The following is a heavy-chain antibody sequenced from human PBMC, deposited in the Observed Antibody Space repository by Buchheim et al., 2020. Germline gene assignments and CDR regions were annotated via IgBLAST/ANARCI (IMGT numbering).Heavy chain of an antibody. CDR3: AGVNSGSAYSDY. V-gene: IGHV4-30-4*01. Sequence: QVQLQESGPGLVKPSQTLSLTCTVSGGSISSSYYYWSWIRQPPGKGLEWIGNIHYSGSTYYNPSLKSRVTISVDTSKNQFSLNLRSVTAAQTAVYYCAGVNSGSAYSDYGGQGTL. D-gene: IGHD3-10*01. CDR1: GGSISSSYYY. CDR2: IHYSGST. J-gene: IGHJ4*02.